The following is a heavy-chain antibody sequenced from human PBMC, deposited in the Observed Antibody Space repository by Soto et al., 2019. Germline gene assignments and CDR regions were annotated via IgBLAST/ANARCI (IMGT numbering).Heavy chain of an antibody. V-gene: IGHV1-2*04. CDR3: XXXXXXXXXXXXX. CDR2: INPNSGGT. J-gene: IGHJ4*02. Sequence: QVQLVQSGAEVKKPGASVKVSCKASGYTFTGYYIHWVRQAPGQGLEWMGWINPNSGGTDYAQKFQGWVTMTRDTSXSTXXXEXXXXXXXXXXXXXXXXXXXXXXXXXXXWXQGTLVTVSS. CDR1: GYTFTGYY.